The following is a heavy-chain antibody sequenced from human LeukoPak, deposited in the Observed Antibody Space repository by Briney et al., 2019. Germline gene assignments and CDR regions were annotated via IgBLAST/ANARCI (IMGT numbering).Heavy chain of an antibody. CDR1: GGSFSGYY. J-gene: IGHJ6*03. V-gene: IGHV4-34*01. CDR2: INHSGST. CDR3: ARSGYSYGSPIYYYYYYMDV. D-gene: IGHD5-18*01. Sequence: SETLSLTCAVYGGSFSGYYWSWIRQPPGKGLEWIGEINHSGSTNYNPSLKSRVTISVDTSTNQFSLKLSSVTAADTAVYYCARSGYSYGSPIYYYYYYMDVWGKGTTVTVSS.